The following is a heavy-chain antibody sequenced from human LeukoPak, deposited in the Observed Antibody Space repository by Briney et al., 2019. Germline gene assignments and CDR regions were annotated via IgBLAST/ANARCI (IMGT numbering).Heavy chain of an antibody. CDR3: AKVKSGLAAAGNFDY. J-gene: IGHJ4*02. Sequence: PGGSLRLSCAASGFTFDDYTMHWVRQAPGKGLEWVSLISWDGGSTYYADSVKGRFTISRDNSKNTLYLQMNSLRAEDTAVYYCAKVKSGLAAAGNFDYWGQGTLVTVSS. CDR1: GFTFDDYT. D-gene: IGHD6-13*01. V-gene: IGHV3-43*01. CDR2: ISWDGGST.